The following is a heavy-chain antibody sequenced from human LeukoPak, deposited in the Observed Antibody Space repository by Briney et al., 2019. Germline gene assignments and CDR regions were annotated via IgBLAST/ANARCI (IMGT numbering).Heavy chain of an antibody. V-gene: IGHV3-23*01. J-gene: IGHJ6*02. CDR3: ARVYSAGSVYYYYGMDV. CDR1: GFTFSSYA. CDR2: ISGSGGST. Sequence: GGSLRLSCAASGFTFSSYAMSWVRQAPGKGLEWVSAISGSGGSTYYADSVKGRFTISRDNSKNALYLQMNSLRDEDTAVYYCARVYSAGSVYYYYGMDVWGQGTTVTVSS. D-gene: IGHD6-13*01.